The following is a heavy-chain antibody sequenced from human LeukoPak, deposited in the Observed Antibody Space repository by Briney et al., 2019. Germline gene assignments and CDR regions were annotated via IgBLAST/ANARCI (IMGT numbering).Heavy chain of an antibody. CDR2: LSGGGDTS. J-gene: IGHJ4*02. D-gene: IGHD6-19*01. CDR3: AKLAGIRGWFVYYFDY. CDR1: GFTFGTHA. Sequence: GGSLRLSCAASGFTFGTHAMTWVRQAPGKGLEWVSGLSGGGDTSYYADSVKGRFTISRDNSKNTLFLQMNSLRADDTAVYYCAKLAGIRGWFVYYFDYWGQGTLVTVS. V-gene: IGHV3-23*01.